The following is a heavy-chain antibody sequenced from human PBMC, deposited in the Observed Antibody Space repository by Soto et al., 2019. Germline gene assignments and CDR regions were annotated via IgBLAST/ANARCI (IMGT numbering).Heavy chain of an antibody. CDR3: ATDYGDYSFDY. J-gene: IGHJ4*02. Sequence: GSLRLSCAASGFTFSSYAMSWVRQAPGKGLEWVSAISGSGGSTYYADSVKGRFTISRDNSKNTLYLQMNSLRAEDTAEYYCATDYGDYSFDYWGQGTLVTVSS. V-gene: IGHV3-23*01. D-gene: IGHD4-17*01. CDR2: ISGSGGST. CDR1: GFTFSSYA.